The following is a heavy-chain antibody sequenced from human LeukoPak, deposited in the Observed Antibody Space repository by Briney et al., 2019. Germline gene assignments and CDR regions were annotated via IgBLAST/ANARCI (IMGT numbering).Heavy chain of an antibody. Sequence: AESLKISCKGSGYSFTSYCIGWVRQMQRQGLGWMGIIYPGDSETRYSPSFQGQVTISADKCISTAYLQWSSLKASDTAMYYCARSTGYGYGGDWGQGTLVTVSS. V-gene: IGHV5-51*01. D-gene: IGHD5-18*01. CDR1: GYSFTSYC. J-gene: IGHJ4*02. CDR2: IYPGDSET. CDR3: ARSTGYGYGGD.